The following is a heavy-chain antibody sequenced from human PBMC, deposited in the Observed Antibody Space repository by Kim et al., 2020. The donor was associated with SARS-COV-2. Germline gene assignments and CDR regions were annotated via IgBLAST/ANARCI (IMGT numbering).Heavy chain of an antibody. Sequence: PSETLSLTCTVSGGSVSSGPYYWNWIRQPPGKGLEWIGYMYYSGSTNYNPSLKSRVTISIDTSKNQFSLKLSSVTAADTAVYYCARISGDYDRWFDPWGQ. CDR1: GGSVSSGPYY. V-gene: IGHV4-61*01. CDR3: ARISGDYDRWFDP. J-gene: IGHJ5*02. D-gene: IGHD4-17*01. CDR2: MYYSGST.